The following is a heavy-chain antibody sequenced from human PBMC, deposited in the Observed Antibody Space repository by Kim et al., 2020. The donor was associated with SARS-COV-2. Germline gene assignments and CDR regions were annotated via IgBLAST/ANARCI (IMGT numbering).Heavy chain of an antibody. V-gene: IGHV4-34*01. J-gene: IGHJ4*02. CDR2: INHSGST. CDR3: ARGRGVVVTGSLGSSLDY. D-gene: IGHD3-22*01. Sequence: SETLSLTCAVYGGSFSGYYWSWIRQPPGKGLEWIGEINHSGSTNYNPSLKSRVTISVDTSKNQFSLKLSSVTAADTAVYYCARGRGVVVTGSLGSSLDYWGQGTLVTVSS. CDR1: GGSFSGYY.